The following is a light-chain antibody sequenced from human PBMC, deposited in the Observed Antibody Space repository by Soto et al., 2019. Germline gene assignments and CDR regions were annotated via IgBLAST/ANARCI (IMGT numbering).Light chain of an antibody. Sequence: EIVMTQSPATLSVSPGERATLSCRASQSVSNNLAWYQQKPGQAPRLLIYGASTRATGIPARFSGSGSGTEFTLTSSSQLSEDFAVYYCQQYNNWPRTFGQGTKVEIK. CDR2: GAS. CDR1: QSVSNN. V-gene: IGKV3-15*01. CDR3: QQYNNWPRT. J-gene: IGKJ1*01.